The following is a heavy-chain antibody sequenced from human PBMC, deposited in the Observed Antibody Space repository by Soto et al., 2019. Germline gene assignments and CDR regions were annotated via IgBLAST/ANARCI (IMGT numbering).Heavy chain of an antibody. CDR3: AREQWVSGWNNLEY. CDR1: GYTFTSYA. CDR2: ARVYDGST. D-gene: IGHD6-19*01. V-gene: IGHV1-18*01. J-gene: IGHJ4*02. Sequence: QVQLVQSGAEVKTPGASVKVSCTASGYTFTSYAISWFRQAPGQGLEWMGWARVYDGSTTYAQKVQGRVDMTRDTSAATTYLELRSLRSDDTAVYYCAREQWVSGWNNLEYWGQGTLVTVSS.